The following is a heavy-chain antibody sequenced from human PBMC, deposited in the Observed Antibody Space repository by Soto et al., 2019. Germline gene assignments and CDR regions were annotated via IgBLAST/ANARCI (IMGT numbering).Heavy chain of an antibody. Sequence: QVQLVQSGAEVRKPGASVKVSCKASGYSFTDYYIHWVRQAPGQGLEWLGWINPNTGVTHFAQKFQGWVTMTRDTSISTAYMELNRLTSDDTAVYYCVRSPGDFRYGLDVWGQGTTGTVSS. CDR2: INPNTGVT. V-gene: IGHV1-2*04. CDR3: VRSPGDFRYGLDV. D-gene: IGHD2-21*02. J-gene: IGHJ6*02. CDR1: GYSFTDYY.